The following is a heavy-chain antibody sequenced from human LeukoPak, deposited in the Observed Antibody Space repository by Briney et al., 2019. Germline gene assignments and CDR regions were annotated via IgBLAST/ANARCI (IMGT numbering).Heavy chain of an antibody. CDR3: SRRFRD. CDR1: GITFSGFE. J-gene: IGHJ4*02. Sequence: SGGSLRPSCVGSGITFSGFELNWVRQAPGKGLDWVSYISDDGSTKTYGDSVEGRFTISRDNAKSTLSLQMNSLRLEDTGVYYCSRRFRDWGRGILVTVSS. CDR2: ISDDGSTK. V-gene: IGHV3-48*03.